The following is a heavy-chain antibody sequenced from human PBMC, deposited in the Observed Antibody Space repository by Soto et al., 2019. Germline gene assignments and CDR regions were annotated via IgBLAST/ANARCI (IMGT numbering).Heavy chain of an antibody. CDR3: ARGDSDLAVSEAAY. CDR2: IYFSGVA. Sequence: PSETLSLTCTVSGGSISSSTYYWGWIRQPPEKGLEWIGYIYFSGVATYNPSLKSRATMSRDTSKNEFSLKLTSVTAADTAIYYCARGDSDLAVSEAAYWGQGTLVTVSS. V-gene: IGHV4-61*05. J-gene: IGHJ1*01. CDR1: GGSISSSTYY. D-gene: IGHD2-15*01.